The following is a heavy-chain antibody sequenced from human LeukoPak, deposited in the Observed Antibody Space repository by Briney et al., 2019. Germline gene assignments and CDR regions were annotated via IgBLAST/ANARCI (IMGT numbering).Heavy chain of an antibody. CDR3: ARDTWDYGGNSGAFDI. CDR1: GYSMSSGYY. V-gene: IGHV4-38-2*02. D-gene: IGHD4-23*01. CDR2: MYHTGST. Sequence: SETLSLTCTVSGYSMSSGYYWGWIRQPPERGLEWIGSMYHTGSTYYNPSLKSRVTISVDTSKNQFYLKLSSVTAADTAVYYCARDTWDYGGNSGAFDIWGQGTLVTVSS. J-gene: IGHJ3*02.